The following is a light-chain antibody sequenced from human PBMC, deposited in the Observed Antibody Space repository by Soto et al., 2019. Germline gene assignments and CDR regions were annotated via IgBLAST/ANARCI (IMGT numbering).Light chain of an antibody. Sequence: DIVMTQSPATLSVSPGETVTLSCRASQSVSSNLAWYQQKPGQAPSLLIYGASTRSTDIPPRFSGSGSGTELTLTITSLQYEDLAVYYCQQYKNWSPLTFGEGTKVEIK. J-gene: IGKJ4*01. CDR2: GAS. CDR1: QSVSSN. V-gene: IGKV3-15*01. CDR3: QQYKNWSPLT.